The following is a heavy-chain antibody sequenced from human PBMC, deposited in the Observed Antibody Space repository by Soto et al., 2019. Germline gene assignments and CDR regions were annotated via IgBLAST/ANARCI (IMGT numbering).Heavy chain of an antibody. V-gene: IGHV1-69*13. CDR1: GGTFSSYA. Sequence: SVKVSCKASGGTFSSYAISWVRQAPGQGLEWMGGIIPIFGTANYAQKFQGRVTITADESTSTAYMELSSLRSEDTAVYYCARDGMGVATSNWFDPWGQGTLVTVSS. CDR3: ARDGMGVATSNWFDP. J-gene: IGHJ5*02. CDR2: IIPIFGTA. D-gene: IGHD5-12*01.